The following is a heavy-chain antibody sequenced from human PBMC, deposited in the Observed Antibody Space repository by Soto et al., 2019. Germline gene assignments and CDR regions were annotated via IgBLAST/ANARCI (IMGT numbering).Heavy chain of an antibody. CDR2: IDWDDDK. D-gene: IGHD6-19*01. CDR3: ARIRNARGSGWYYFDY. CDR1: GFSLSTSGMC. J-gene: IGHJ4*02. Sequence: ESGPTLVNPTQTLTLTCTFSGFSLSTSGMCVSWIRQPPGKALEWLALIDWDDDKYYSTSLKTRLTISKDTSNNQVVLTMTNMDPVDTATYYCARIRNARGSGWYYFDYWGQGTLVTVSS. V-gene: IGHV2-70*01.